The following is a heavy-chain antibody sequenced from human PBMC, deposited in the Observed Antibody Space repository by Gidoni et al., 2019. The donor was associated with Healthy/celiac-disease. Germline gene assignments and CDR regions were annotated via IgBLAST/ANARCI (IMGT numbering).Heavy chain of an antibody. CDR3: ARDRGYYDSSGRGAFDI. J-gene: IGHJ3*02. CDR2: INHSGST. V-gene: IGHV4-34*01. D-gene: IGHD3-22*01. CDR1: GGSFSGYY. Sequence: GGSFSGYYWSWIRQPPGKGLEWIGEINHSGSTNYNPSLKSRVTISVDTSKNQFSLKLSSVTAADTAVYYCARDRGYYDSSGRGAFDIWGQGTMVTVSS.